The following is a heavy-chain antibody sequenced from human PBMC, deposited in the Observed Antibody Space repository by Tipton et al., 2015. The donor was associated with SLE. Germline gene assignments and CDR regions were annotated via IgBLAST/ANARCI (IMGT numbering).Heavy chain of an antibody. CDR2: INHRGST. V-gene: IGHV4-34*01. Sequence: TLSLTCAVYGGSFSGYYWSWVRQPPGKGLEWIGEINHRGSTNYNPSLKSRVTISVDSSKKQFSLKLRSVTAADTAVYYCAGCGGGSCYAYWGRGSPVPGSS. CDR3: AGCGGGSCYAY. CDR1: GGSFSGYY. J-gene: IGHJ4*02. D-gene: IGHD2-15*01.